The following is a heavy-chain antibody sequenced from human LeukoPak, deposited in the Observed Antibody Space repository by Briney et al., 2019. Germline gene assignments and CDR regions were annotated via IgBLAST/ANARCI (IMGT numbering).Heavy chain of an antibody. D-gene: IGHD5-24*01. Sequence: SQTLSLTCTVSGGSISGGGYYWSWIRQHPGKGLEWIGYIYYSGSTYYNPSLKSRVTISVDTSKNQFSLKLSSVTAADTAVYYCHTTSGLEMAPSAFDIWGQGTMVTVSS. V-gene: IGHV4-31*03. CDR3: HTTSGLEMAPSAFDI. CDR1: GGSISGGGYY. CDR2: IYYSGST. J-gene: IGHJ3*02.